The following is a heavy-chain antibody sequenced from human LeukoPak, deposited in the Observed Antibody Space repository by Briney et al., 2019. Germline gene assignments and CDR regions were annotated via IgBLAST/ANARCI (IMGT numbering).Heavy chain of an antibody. D-gene: IGHD6-6*01. J-gene: IGHJ5*02. CDR1: GFTFSSYW. V-gene: IGHV3-74*01. CDR3: ARVFYSSSSESRLDP. Sequence: SGGSLRLSCAASGFTFSSYWMHWVRQAPGKGLVWVSRINSDGSSTSYADSVKGRFTISRDNAKNTLYLQMNSLRAEDTAVYYCARVFYSSSSESRLDPWGQGTLVTVSS. CDR2: INSDGSST.